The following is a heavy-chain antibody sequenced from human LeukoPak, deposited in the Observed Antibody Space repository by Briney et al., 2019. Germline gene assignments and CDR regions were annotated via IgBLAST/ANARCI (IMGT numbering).Heavy chain of an antibody. CDR2: ITSISSYI. D-gene: IGHD5-12*01. CDR1: GFTSSSYA. V-gene: IGHV3-21*01. Sequence: PGGSLRLSCAASGFTSSSYAMNWVRQAPGKGLEWVSSITSISSYIYYADSVKGRFTISRDNAKNSLHLQMNSLRAEDTAVYYCASDGYSGYVTYYFDYWGQGTLVTVSS. J-gene: IGHJ4*02. CDR3: ASDGYSGYVTYYFDY.